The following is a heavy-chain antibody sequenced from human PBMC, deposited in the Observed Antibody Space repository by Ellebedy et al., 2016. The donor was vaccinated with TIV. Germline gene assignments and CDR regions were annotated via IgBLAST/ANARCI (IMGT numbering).Heavy chain of an antibody. V-gene: IGHV4-30-4*01. J-gene: IGHJ4*02. Sequence: MPSETLSLTCTVSGGSISSGDYYWSWIRQPPGKGLEWIGYIYYSGSTYYNPSLKTRVTISVDKSNNQYSLKLNSVTAADTAVYYCARGGGATLDYWGQGNLVTVSS. CDR1: GGSISSGDYY. CDR3: ARGGGATLDY. CDR2: IYYSGST. D-gene: IGHD1-26*01.